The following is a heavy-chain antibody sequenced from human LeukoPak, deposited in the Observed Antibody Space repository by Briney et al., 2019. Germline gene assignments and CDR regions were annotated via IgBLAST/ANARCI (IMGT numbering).Heavy chain of an antibody. CDR1: GGSFSGYY. Sequence: KPSETLSLTCAVYGGSFSGYYWSWIRQPPGKGLEWIGEINHSGSTNYNPSLKSRVTISVDTSKNQFSLKLSSVTAADTAVYYCARHRGYDILTGYYNEIDYWGQGTLVTVSS. CDR2: INHSGST. CDR3: ARHRGYDILTGYYNEIDY. V-gene: IGHV4-34*01. J-gene: IGHJ4*02. D-gene: IGHD3-9*01.